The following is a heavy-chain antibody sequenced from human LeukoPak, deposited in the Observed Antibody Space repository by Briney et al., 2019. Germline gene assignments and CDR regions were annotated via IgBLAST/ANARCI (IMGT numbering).Heavy chain of an antibody. CDR3: ASGLGLLYAFDI. CDR2: IIPIFGTA. J-gene: IGHJ3*02. CDR1: GGTFSSYA. V-gene: IGHV1-69*13. Sequence: SVKVSCKASGGTFSSYAICWVRQAPGQGLEWMGGIIPIFGTANYAQKFQGRVTITADESTSTAYMELSSLRSEDTAVYYCASGLGLLYAFDIWGQGTMVTVSS. D-gene: IGHD2-21*02.